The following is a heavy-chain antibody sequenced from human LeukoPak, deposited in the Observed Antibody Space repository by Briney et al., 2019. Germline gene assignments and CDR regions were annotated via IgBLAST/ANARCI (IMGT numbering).Heavy chain of an antibody. D-gene: IGHD5-18*01. CDR2: IIPIFGTA. CDR3: AREGYSYGRNDY. CDR1: GGTFSSYA. V-gene: IGHV1-69*13. J-gene: IGHJ4*02. Sequence: SVKVSCKASGGTFSSYAISWVRQAPGQGLEWMGGIIPIFGTANYAQKFRGRVTITADESTSTAYMELSSLRSEDTAVYYCAREGYSYGRNDYWGQGTLVTVSS.